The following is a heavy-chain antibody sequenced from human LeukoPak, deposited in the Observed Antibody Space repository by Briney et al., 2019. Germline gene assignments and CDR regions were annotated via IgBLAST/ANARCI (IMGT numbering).Heavy chain of an antibody. J-gene: IGHJ4*02. Sequence: GGSLRLSCAASGFTFRSYSMHWVRQAPGKGLEWVAFIHSDGGDKYYADSVQGRFTISRDNSKNTVFLQMNSLRGEDTAVYYCAREEPGIAVAGTEGYYFDYWGQGTLVTVSS. V-gene: IGHV3-30*02. CDR2: IHSDGGDK. CDR3: AREEPGIAVAGTEGYYFDY. D-gene: IGHD6-19*01. CDR1: GFTFRSYS.